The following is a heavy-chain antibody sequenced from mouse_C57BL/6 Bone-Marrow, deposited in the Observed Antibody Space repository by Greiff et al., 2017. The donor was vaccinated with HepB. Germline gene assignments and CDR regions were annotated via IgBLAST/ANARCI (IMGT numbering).Heavy chain of an antibody. V-gene: IGHV1-64*01. CDR1: GYTFTSYW. CDR2: IHPYSGNT. CDR3: AGDLQSWFAG. J-gene: IGHJ3*01. D-gene: IGHD6-1*01. Sequence: QVQLQQPGAELVKPGASVKLSCKASGYTFTSYWMHWVKQRPGQGLEWIGMIHPYSGNTNYNEKFKSKATLTVDKSSSTAYMQLSSLTSEDSAVYCCAGDLQSWFAGWGQGTLVTVSA.